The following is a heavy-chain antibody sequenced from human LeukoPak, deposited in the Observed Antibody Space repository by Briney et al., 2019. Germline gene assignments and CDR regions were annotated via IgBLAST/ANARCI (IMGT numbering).Heavy chain of an antibody. D-gene: IGHD6-19*01. J-gene: IGHJ4*02. Sequence: SETLSLTCTVSGGSISSYYWSWIRQPPGKGLEWIGYIYYSGSTNYNPSLKSRVTISVDTSKNQFSLKLSSLTAADTAVYFCAGGDSSAWYLAYWGQGTLVTVSS. V-gene: IGHV4-59*01. CDR2: IYYSGST. CDR3: AGGDSSAWYLAY. CDR1: GGSISSYY.